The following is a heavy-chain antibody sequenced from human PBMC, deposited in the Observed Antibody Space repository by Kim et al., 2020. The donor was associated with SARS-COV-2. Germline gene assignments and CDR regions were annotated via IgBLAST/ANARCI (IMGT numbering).Heavy chain of an antibody. J-gene: IGHJ3*02. CDR3: TWGSGPPLQWGFDI. V-gene: IGHV3-23*01. CDR1: GFTFSSYA. CDR2: ISGSGGST. Sequence: GGSLRLSCAASGFTFSSYAMSWVRQAPGKGLEWVSAISGSGGSTYYADSVKGRFTISRDNSKNTLYLQMNSLRAEDTAVYYCTWGSGPPLQWGFDIWGQGTMVTVSS. D-gene: IGHD2-15*01.